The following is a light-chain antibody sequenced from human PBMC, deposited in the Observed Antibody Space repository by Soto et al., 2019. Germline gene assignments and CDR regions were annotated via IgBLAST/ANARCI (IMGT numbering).Light chain of an antibody. Sequence: EIVLTQSPANLSLSPGERATLSCRASQSVSSFLAWYQQKPGQAPRLLIYDASNRATGIPARFSGSWSGTDFTLTISSVEPEDFAVYYCQQRSNWITFGQGTRLEIK. J-gene: IGKJ5*01. CDR1: QSVSSF. V-gene: IGKV3-11*01. CDR2: DAS. CDR3: QQRSNWIT.